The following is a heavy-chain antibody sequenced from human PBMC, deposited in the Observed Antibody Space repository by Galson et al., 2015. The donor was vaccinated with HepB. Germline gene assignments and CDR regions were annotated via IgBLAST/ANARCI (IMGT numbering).Heavy chain of an antibody. CDR1: GGTFSSYA. J-gene: IGHJ6*03. CDR2: VIPILGIA. V-gene: IGHV1-69*04. Sequence: SVKVSCKASGGTFSSYAISWVRQAPGQGLEWMGRVIPILGIANYAQKFQGRVTITADKSTSTAYMELSSLRSEDTAVYYCAKPSLPHYYYYYMDVWGKGTTVTVSS. D-gene: IGHD2-15*01. CDR3: AKPSLPHYYYYYMDV.